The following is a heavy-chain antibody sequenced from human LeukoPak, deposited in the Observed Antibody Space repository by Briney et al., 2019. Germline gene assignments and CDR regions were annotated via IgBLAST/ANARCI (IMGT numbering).Heavy chain of an antibody. CDR2: IYTSGST. CDR1: GGSISSGSYY. D-gene: IGHD3-16*01. Sequence: SQTLSLTCTVSGGSISSGSYYWSWIRQPAGKGLEWIGRIYTSGSTNYNPSLKSRVTISVDTSKNQFSLKLSSVTAADTAVYYCARVVFGARGTYDYWGQGTLVTVSS. CDR3: ARVVFGARGTYDY. J-gene: IGHJ4*02. V-gene: IGHV4-61*02.